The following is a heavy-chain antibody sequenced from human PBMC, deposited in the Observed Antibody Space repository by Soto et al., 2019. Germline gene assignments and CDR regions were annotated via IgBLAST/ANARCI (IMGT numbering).Heavy chain of an antibody. CDR3: AKRRYCPSTTCFDY. V-gene: IGHV3-33*06. CDR1: GFTFRTYG. CDR2: IWYDGDTR. D-gene: IGHD2-2*01. J-gene: IGHJ4*01. Sequence: PGGSLRLSCAASGFTFRTYGMHWVRQAPGKGLEWVAVIWYDGDTRYYTDAVKGRFTISRDDSKNTLYLQMNSLRAEDTAVYYCAKRRYCPSTTCFDYWGQGTLVTVSS.